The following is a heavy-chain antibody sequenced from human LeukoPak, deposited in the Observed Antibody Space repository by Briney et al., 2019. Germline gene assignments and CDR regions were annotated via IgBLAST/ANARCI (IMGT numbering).Heavy chain of an antibody. CDR2: ISYDGSNQ. CDR1: GFTFSSNN. J-gene: IGHJ6*02. V-gene: IGHV3-30-3*01. CDR3: ARSSAGAGTYDYYYALDV. Sequence: GGSLRLSCVASGFTFSSNNMNWVRLAPGKGLEWVALISYDGSNQYYADSVKGRFTISRDNSKKTLYLQVSSLRAEDTAVYYCARSSAGAGTYDYYYALDVWGQGTTVTVSS. D-gene: IGHD6-19*01.